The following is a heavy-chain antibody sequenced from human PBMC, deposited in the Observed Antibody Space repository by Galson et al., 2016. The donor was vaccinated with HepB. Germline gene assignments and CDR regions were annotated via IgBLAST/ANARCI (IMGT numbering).Heavy chain of an antibody. V-gene: IGHV3-23*01. CDR1: GFTFSSYP. CDR3: AKVLSVTRHYWYGMHV. CDR2: ISDNADRT. J-gene: IGHJ6*04. D-gene: IGHD4-17*01. Sequence: SLRLSCAASGFTFSSYPMVWVRQAPGKRPEAVSGISDNADRTYYIHSVKGRFTISRDNANNMLYLQIDNLRVDDTAVFYCAKVLSVTRHYWYGMHVWGKGTTVTVSS.